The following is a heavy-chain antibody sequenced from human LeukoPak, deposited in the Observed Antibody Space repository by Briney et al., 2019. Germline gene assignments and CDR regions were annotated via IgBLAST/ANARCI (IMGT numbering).Heavy chain of an antibody. J-gene: IGHJ4*02. D-gene: IGHD1-26*01. CDR2: IYYSGST. CDR3: ASPYTGSYLHYFDY. Sequence: SETLSLTCTVSGGSISSSSYYWSWIRQPPGKGLEWIGSIYYSGSTYYNPSLKSRVTISVDTSKNQFSLKLSSVTAADTAVYYCASPYTGSYLHYFDYWGQGTLVTVSS. CDR1: GGSISSSSYY. V-gene: IGHV4-39*01.